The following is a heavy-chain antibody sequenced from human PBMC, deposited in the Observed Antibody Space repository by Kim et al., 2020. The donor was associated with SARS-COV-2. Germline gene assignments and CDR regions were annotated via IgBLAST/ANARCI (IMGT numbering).Heavy chain of an antibody. CDR3: ARHWGLYYYDSSGYSGPYFDS. CDR2: IYYSGST. J-gene: IGHJ4*02. D-gene: IGHD3-22*01. Sequence: SETLSLTCTVSGGSISSSSYYWGWIRQPPGMGLEWIGSIYYSGSTYYNPSLKSRVTISVDTSMNHFSLKLSSVTAADTAVYYCARHWGLYYYDSSGYSGPYFDSWGQGTLVTVSS. CDR1: GGSISSSSYY. V-gene: IGHV4-39*01.